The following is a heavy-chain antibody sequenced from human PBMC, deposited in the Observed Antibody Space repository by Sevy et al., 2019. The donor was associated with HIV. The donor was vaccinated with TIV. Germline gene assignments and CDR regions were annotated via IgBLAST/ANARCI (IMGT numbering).Heavy chain of an antibody. CDR1: GYTLNNYG. D-gene: IGHD3-3*01. CDR3: TRVDPYYEFGDV. Sequence: ASVKASCKASGYTLNNYGISWVRQAPGQGLEWIGWITAYKDNTNYAQNFQGRVTMTTDTSTSTAYMELRSLRSDDTAVYYCTRVDPYYEFGDVWGQGTTVTVSS. J-gene: IGHJ6*02. V-gene: IGHV1-18*01. CDR2: ITAYKDNT.